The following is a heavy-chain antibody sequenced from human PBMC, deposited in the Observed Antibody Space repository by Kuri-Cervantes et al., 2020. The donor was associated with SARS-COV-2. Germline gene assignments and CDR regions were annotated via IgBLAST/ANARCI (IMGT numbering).Heavy chain of an antibody. CDR1: GFTFSSYR. V-gene: IGHV3-NL1*01. CDR2: ISWNGGST. CDR3: ASWLFDAFDI. Sequence: GESLKISCAASGFTFSSYRMNWVRQAPGKGLEWVSLISWNGGSTYYADSVKGRFTISRDNSKNTRYLQMNSLRAEDTAVYYCASWLFDAFDIWGQGTMVTVSS. D-gene: IGHD6-19*01. J-gene: IGHJ3*02.